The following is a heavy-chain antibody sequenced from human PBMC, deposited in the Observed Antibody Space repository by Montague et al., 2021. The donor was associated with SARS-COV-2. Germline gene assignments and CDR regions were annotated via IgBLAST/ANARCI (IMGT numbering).Heavy chain of an antibody. Sequence: SLRLSCSGSGFTFGTYGMSWVRQAPGKGLEWVSGITGTTSGHKTXYADSVRGRFTISRDNSKNTVDLQMNRLRAEDTAVSFCAKDLWGNYGSGSSFQSWGQGTLVTVSS. CDR2: ITGTTSGHKT. V-gene: IGHV3-23*01. CDR3: AKDLWGNYGSGSSFQS. CDR1: GFTFGTYG. D-gene: IGHD3-10*01. J-gene: IGHJ4*02.